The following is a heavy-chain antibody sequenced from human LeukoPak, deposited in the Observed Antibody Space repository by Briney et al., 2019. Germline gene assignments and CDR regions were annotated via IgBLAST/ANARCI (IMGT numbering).Heavy chain of an antibody. CDR3: ARANSYGYVVDY. CDR1: GGTFSSYA. Sequence: ASVTLSCKASGGTFSSYAISWVRQAPGQGLEWMGGIIPIFGTANYAQKFQGRVTITADESTSTAYMELSSLRSEDTAVYYCARANSYGYVVDYWGQGTLVTVSS. CDR2: IIPIFGTA. D-gene: IGHD5-18*01. J-gene: IGHJ4*02. V-gene: IGHV1-69*13.